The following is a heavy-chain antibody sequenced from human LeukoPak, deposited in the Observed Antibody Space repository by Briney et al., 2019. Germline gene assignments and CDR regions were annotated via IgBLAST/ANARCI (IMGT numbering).Heavy chain of an antibody. CDR1: GGSISSYY. J-gene: IGHJ5*02. Sequence: PSETLSLTCTVSGGSISSYYWNWIRQSPGKGLEWIGYIYYSGSTNYNPSLENRVTISIDTSKNQLSLKLSSVTAADTAIYYCARPSDFGFVIMDNWFDPCSQGTLVNVDS. V-gene: IGHV4-59*08. CDR2: IYYSGST. CDR3: ARPSDFGFVIMDNWFDP. D-gene: IGHD3-3*01.